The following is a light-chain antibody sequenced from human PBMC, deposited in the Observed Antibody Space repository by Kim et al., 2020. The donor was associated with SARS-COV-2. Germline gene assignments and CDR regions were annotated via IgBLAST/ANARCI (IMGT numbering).Light chain of an antibody. Sequence: VALGQTVRITRQGDSLRSYYATWYQQKPGQAPKVVIYGKDNRPSGVPDRFSGSSSGNTAYLTITGTQAGDEADYYCNSRDSNDYVVFGGGTKVTVL. CDR2: GKD. V-gene: IGLV3-19*01. CDR1: SLRSYY. CDR3: NSRDSNDYVV. J-gene: IGLJ2*01.